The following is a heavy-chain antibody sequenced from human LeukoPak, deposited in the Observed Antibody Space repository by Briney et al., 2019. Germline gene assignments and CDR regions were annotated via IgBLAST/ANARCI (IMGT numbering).Heavy chain of an antibody. CDR2: ISNSDNST. V-gene: IGHV3-23*01. CDR1: GFSFSIHD. D-gene: IGHD3-3*01. Sequence: GGTLRLSCAASGFSFSIHDMTWVRQAPGKGLEWVSTISNSDNSTYYADSVKGRFTFSRDNSKNTLYLQMNSLRAEDTAIYYCAKGLGVVIDFLVFDNWGQGTLVTVSS. J-gene: IGHJ4*02. CDR3: AKGLGVVIDFLVFDN.